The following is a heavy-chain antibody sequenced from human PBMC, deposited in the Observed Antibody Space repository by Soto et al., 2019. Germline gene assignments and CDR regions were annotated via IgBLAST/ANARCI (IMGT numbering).Heavy chain of an antibody. CDR1: GSSFTSYR. CDR3: ARPRELGYCSSNSCVGFYYHYGMDV. Sequence: AESLNISCKGSGSSFTSYRIGWVRQMPGTGPQWMGIIYPGDSDTRYSPSFQGQFTISADKAISTAYMQWSSLKASDTAMYYCARPRELGYCSSNSCVGFYYHYGMDVWGQGTTVTVS. V-gene: IGHV5-51*01. D-gene: IGHD2-2*01. CDR2: IYPGDSDT. J-gene: IGHJ6*02.